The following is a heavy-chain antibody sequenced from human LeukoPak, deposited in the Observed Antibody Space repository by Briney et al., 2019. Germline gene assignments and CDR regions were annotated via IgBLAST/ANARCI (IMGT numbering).Heavy chain of an antibody. Sequence: PGGSLRLSCAASGFTFSDYGMHWVRQAPGKGLEWVAFIRGDGSNEYYPDSVKGRFTISRDNSRNTLYLQMNSLRAEDTAIYYCVKGGSSSHNWFDPWGQGTLVTVSS. CDR2: IRGDGSNE. D-gene: IGHD6-13*01. CDR3: VKGGSSSHNWFDP. V-gene: IGHV3-30*02. J-gene: IGHJ5*02. CDR1: GFTFSDYG.